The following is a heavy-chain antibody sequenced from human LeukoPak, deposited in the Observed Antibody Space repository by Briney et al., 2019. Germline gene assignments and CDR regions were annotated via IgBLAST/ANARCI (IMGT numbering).Heavy chain of an antibody. CDR1: GDSISSSY. J-gene: IGHJ3*02. CDR3: ARKATTGPTKAAFDI. D-gene: IGHD4-17*01. V-gene: IGHV4-59*12. Sequence: PSETLSLTCTVSGDSISSSYWSWIRQPPGKGLEWIGYVYYTGSSYYNPSLKSRATTSIDMSKNQFSLKLTSVTAVDTAVYYCARKATTGPTKAAFDIWGQGTMVTVSS. CDR2: VYYTGSS.